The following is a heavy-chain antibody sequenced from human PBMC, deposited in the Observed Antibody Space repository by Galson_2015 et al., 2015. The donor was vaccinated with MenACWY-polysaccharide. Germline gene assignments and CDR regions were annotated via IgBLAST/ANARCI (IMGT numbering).Heavy chain of an antibody. CDR1: GFTFSSYS. D-gene: IGHD3-3*01. CDR2: ISSSGTI. V-gene: IGHV3-48*01. Sequence: SLRLSCAASGFTFSSYSMNWVRQAPGKGLEWVSYISSSGTIYYADSVKGRFTISRDNGKNSLYLQMNSLIAADTAFYYCARADRTDFGVVGYGWGIDSWGQGILVTVSS. CDR3: ARADRTDFGVVGYGWGIDS. J-gene: IGHJ4*02.